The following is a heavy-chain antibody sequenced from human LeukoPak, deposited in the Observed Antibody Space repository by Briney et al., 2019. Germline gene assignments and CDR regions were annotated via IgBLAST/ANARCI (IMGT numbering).Heavy chain of an antibody. CDR2: ISGSGGST. CDR3: AKLLIGYSSSSY. D-gene: IGHD6-13*01. V-gene: IGHV3-23*01. J-gene: IGHJ4*02. CDR1: GFTFSSYA. Sequence: HPGGSLRLSCAASGFTFSSYAMSWVRQAPGKGLEWVSAISGSGGSTYYADSVKGRFTISRDNSKNTLYLQMNSLRAEDTAVYYCAKLLIGYSSSSYWGQGTLVTVSS.